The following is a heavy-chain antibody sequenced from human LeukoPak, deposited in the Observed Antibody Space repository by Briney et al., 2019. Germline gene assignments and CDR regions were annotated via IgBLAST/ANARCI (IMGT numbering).Heavy chain of an antibody. CDR2: LPPDELDI. Sequence: HSGGSLRLSCTASGFTFTNYWMHWVRQAPGMGLVWVSRLPPDELDIIYADSVKGRFTISRDNAKNSLYLQMNSLRAEDTAIYYCTRVGYIDEGIDYWGQGTLVTVSS. V-gene: IGHV3-74*01. CDR1: GFTFTNYW. D-gene: IGHD5-24*01. CDR3: TRVGYIDEGIDY. J-gene: IGHJ4*02.